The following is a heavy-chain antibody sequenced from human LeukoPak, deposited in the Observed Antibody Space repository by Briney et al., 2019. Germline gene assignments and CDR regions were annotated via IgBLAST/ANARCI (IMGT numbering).Heavy chain of an antibody. Sequence: NPSQTLSLTCTVSGGSISSGDYYWSCIRQPPGKGLECIGFIYYSGSTYYNPSLKSRVTISVDTSKNQFSLKLSSVTAADTAVYYCARVSISSGWYVGDYWGQGTLVTVSS. CDR2: IYYSGST. CDR1: GGSISSGDYY. J-gene: IGHJ4*02. D-gene: IGHD6-19*01. V-gene: IGHV4-30-4*01. CDR3: ARVSISSGWYVGDY.